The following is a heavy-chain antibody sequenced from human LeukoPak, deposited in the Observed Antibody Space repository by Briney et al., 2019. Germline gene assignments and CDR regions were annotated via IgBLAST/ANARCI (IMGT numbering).Heavy chain of an antibody. D-gene: IGHD1-7*01. CDR2: IYYSGST. CDR3: ARVPGGGTAAN. J-gene: IGHJ3*01. CDR1: GGSVSSGSYH. Sequence: SETLSLTCTVSGGSVSSGSYHWSWIRQPPGKGLEWIGYIYYSGSTNYNPSLQSRVTISVDTSKNQFSLKLSSVTAADTAVYYCARVPGGGTAANWGQGTIVTVSS. V-gene: IGHV4-61*01.